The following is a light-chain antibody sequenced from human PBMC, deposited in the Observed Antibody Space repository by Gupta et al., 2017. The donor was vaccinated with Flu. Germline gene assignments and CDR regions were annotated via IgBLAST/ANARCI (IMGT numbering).Light chain of an antibody. CDR3: CSYTNTVTRV. CDR1: SSDVGYLDY. CDR2: EVT. V-gene: IGLV2-14*01. J-gene: IGLJ2*01. Sequence: QSALTQPASVSGSPGQSLTISCTGTSSDVGYLDYVSWYQHHPGKAPKLLISEVTNRPSGVSRRFSGSKSGNTASLTIFGLQPEDEADYYCCSYTNTVTRVFGGGTKLTVL.